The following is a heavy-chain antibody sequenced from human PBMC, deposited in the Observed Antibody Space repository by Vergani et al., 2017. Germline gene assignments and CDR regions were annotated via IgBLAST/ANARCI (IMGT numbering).Heavy chain of an antibody. CDR3: ARLPEFVRDFDY. J-gene: IGHJ4*02. V-gene: IGHV4-39*01. Sequence: QLQLQESGPGLVTPSETLSLTCTVPGGSIRSSSYYWGWIRQPPGTGLEWIGSIYYSGSTYYNPTLKRRVTVSVDTSKNQFSLKLSSVTAADAAVYYCARLPEFVRDFDYWGQGTLVTVSS. CDR2: IYYSGST. CDR1: GGSIRSSSYY.